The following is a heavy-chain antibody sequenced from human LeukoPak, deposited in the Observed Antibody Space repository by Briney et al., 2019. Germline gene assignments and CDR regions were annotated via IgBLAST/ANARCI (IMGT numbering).Heavy chain of an antibody. V-gene: IGHV3-23*01. D-gene: IGHD3-16*01. J-gene: IGHJ4*01. CDR3: ATGLYYEDW. CDR1: GFTFSSHV. Sequence: GGSLRLACAGSGFTFSSHVMILVRQAPGKGLEWVASISGSGDTTNYADSVKGRLTISRDNSKNTLYLQMNSLRAEDTAIYYCATGLYYEDWWGQGALVTVSS. CDR2: ISGSGDTT.